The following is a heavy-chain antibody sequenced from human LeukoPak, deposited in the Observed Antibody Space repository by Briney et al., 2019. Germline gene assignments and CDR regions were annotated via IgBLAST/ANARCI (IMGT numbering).Heavy chain of an antibody. CDR2: IYYSGST. V-gene: IGHV4-59*01. CDR3: ARSPPSRATIETHYYYYYMDV. D-gene: IGHD5-24*01. Sequence: ASETLSLTCTVSGGSISSYYWSWIRQPPGKGLEWIGYIYYSGSTNYNPSLKSRVTISVDTSKNQFSLKLSSVTAADTAVYYCARSPPSRATIETHYYYYYMDVWGKGTTVTISS. CDR1: GGSISSYY. J-gene: IGHJ6*03.